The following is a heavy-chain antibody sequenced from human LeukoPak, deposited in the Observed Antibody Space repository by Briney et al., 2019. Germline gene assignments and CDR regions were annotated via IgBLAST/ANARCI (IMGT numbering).Heavy chain of an antibody. V-gene: IGHV4-39*07. CDR3: ARGRGRSLGIVVVPAARGCYFDY. D-gene: IGHD2-2*01. Sequence: PSETLSLTCTVSGGSISSSSYYWGWIRQPPGKGLEWIGEIDHSGSTNYNPSLKSRLTLSVDTSKNQFSLKLSSVTAADTAVYYCARGRGRSLGIVVVPAARGCYFDYWGQGTLVTVSS. CDR2: IDHSGST. J-gene: IGHJ4*02. CDR1: GGSISSSSYY.